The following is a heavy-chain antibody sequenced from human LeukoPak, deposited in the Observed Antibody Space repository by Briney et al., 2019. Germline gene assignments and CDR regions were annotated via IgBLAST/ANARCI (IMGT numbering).Heavy chain of an antibody. CDR3: ARDNRVGTVVVTDYFDY. CDR2: IKQDGSEK. V-gene: IGHV3-7*01. Sequence: GGSLRLSCAASGFTFSSYWMSWVPQAPGKGLEWVANIKQDGSEKYYVDSVKGRFTISRDNAKNSLYLQMNSLRAEDTAVYYCARDNRVGTVVVTDYFDYWGQGTLVIVSS. J-gene: IGHJ4*02. CDR1: GFTFSSYW. D-gene: IGHD4-23*01.